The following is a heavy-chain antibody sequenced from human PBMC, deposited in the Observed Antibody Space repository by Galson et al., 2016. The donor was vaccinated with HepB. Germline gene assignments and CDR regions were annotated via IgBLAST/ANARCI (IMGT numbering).Heavy chain of an antibody. V-gene: IGHV4-39*01. CDR3: ASLIILGSGNFFDF. CDR1: GGSISSSNYY. J-gene: IGHJ4*02. D-gene: IGHD3-10*01. Sequence: ETLSLTCTVSGGSISSSNYYWTWVRQPPGQGLEWIGSINHSGATFYNEPLNIRVTMSVDTSKSQISLQLTSVTAADTAVYYCASLIILGSGNFFDFWGQGTLVTVSS. CDR2: INHSGAT.